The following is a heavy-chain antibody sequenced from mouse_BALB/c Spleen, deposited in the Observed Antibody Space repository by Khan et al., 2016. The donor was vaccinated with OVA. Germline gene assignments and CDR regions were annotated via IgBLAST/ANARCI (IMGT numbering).Heavy chain of an antibody. V-gene: IGHV3-2*02. J-gene: IGHJ2*02. Sequence: EVQLQQSGPGLVKPSQSLSLTCTVTGYSITSNYAWNWIRQFPGNKLEWMGYISYSGSTNYNPSLKSRISITRDTSNNQFFLQLKSVTTEDTATYYCARGNYYGYYIDYWGQGTSLTVSS. CDR2: ISYSGST. CDR1: GYSITSNYA. CDR3: ARGNYYGYYIDY. D-gene: IGHD1-1*01.